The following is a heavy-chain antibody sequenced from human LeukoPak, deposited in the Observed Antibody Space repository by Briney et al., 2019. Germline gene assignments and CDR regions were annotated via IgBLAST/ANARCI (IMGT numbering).Heavy chain of an antibody. D-gene: IGHD1-26*01. V-gene: IGHV3-48*01. CDR1: GFTFSSYS. CDR2: ISSSSSTI. Sequence: RPGGSLRPSCAASGFTFSSYSMNWVRQAPGKGLELGSYISSSSSTIYYAESVKGRFTLSRDNAKNSLYLQMNSLRAEDTAVYYCARISLVGATTGFDYWGQGALVTVSS. J-gene: IGHJ4*02. CDR3: ARISLVGATTGFDY.